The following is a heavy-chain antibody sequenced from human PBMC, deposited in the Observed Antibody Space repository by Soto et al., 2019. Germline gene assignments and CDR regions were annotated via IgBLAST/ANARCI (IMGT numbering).Heavy chain of an antibody. CDR1: CGSISSNAYY. CDR3: ARRPKRGSYSWCFDY. CDR2: VYYSGSA. J-gene: IGHJ4*02. D-gene: IGHD1-26*01. V-gene: IGHV4-39*01. Sequence: SETLSLTCTVSCGSISSNAYYWGWIRQPPGKGLEWIGSVYYSGSANYNPSLKSRLTMSVDTSKNQFSLKLISVTAADTAVYYCARRPKRGSYSWCFDYWGQGTLVTVS.